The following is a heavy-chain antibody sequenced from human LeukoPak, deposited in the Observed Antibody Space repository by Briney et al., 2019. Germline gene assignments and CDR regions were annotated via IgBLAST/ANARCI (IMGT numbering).Heavy chain of an antibody. CDR1: GFTFSSYW. J-gene: IGHJ4*02. V-gene: IGHV3-23*01. CDR3: AKDVYNWNFYFDY. D-gene: IGHD1-7*01. Sequence: GGSLRLSCAASGFTFSSYWMSWVRQAPGNGLEWVSAISARGYSTYYADSVKGRFTISRDNSKKTLYLQMNSLRAEDTAIFYCAKDVYNWNFYFDYWGQGTLVTVSS. CDR2: ISARGYST.